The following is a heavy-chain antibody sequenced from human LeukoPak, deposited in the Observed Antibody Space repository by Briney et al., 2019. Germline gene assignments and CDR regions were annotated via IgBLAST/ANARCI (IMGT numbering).Heavy chain of an antibody. D-gene: IGHD3-22*01. J-gene: IGHJ4*02. Sequence: GGSLRLSCAASGFTFSSYGMHWVRQAPGKGLEWVAVISYDGSNKYYADSVKGRFTISRDNSKNTLYLQMNSLRAEDTAVYYCAKSYDSSGSDYWGQGTLVTVSS. CDR2: ISYDGSNK. CDR1: GFTFSSYG. CDR3: AKSYDSSGSDY. V-gene: IGHV3-30*18.